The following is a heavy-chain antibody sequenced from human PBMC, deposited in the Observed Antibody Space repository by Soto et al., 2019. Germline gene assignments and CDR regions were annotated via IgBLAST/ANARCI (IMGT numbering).Heavy chain of an antibody. CDR1: GFIFSNYG. CDR2: ISDDGTNK. D-gene: IGHD5-18*01. Sequence: LRLSSADTGFIFSNYGMPWIRQAPGKGREWVAVISDDGTNKYNVGSVGGRFTTSRDNSKSMLYLQMTSLRTEDTAVYYCAKGGGYSYGTNDAFDIWGQGTLVTVAS. CDR3: AKGGGYSYGTNDAFDI. J-gene: IGHJ3*02. V-gene: IGHV3-30*18.